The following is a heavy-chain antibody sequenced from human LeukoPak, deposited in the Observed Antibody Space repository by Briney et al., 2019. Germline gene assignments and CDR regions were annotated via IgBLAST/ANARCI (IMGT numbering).Heavy chain of an antibody. J-gene: IGHJ4*02. D-gene: IGHD1-14*01. CDR1: GYTFNVYY. V-gene: IGHV1-2*02. CDR3: ARDELEHRPRDY. CDR2: INPNSGGT. Sequence: ASVKVSCKASGYTFNVYYMHWVRQAPGQGLEWMGWINPNSGGTNYAQKFQGRVTMTRDTSISTAYMELSSLRSDDTAVYYCARDELEHRPRDYWGQGTLVIVSS.